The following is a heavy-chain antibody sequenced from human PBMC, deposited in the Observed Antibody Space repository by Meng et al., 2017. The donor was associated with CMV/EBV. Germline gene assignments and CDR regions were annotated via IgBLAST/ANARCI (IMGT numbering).Heavy chain of an antibody. V-gene: IGHV3-23*01. CDR1: GFTFNIYA. CDR3: ARSLTGTGYFFDY. CDR2: ISGNSGST. D-gene: IGHD1/OR15-1a*01. Sequence: GGSLRLSCATSGFTFNIYAITWVRQAPGKGLEWVSSISGNSGSTYYADSVKSRFTISRDKSKNTLYLQMNSLRAEDTAVYYCARSLTGTGYFFDYWGQGTLVTVSS. J-gene: IGHJ4*02.